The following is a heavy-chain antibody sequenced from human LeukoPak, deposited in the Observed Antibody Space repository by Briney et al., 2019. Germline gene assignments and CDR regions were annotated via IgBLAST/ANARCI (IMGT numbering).Heavy chain of an antibody. CDR3: TRTRLEMATTPVFDY. Sequence: SETLSLTCTVSGGSISSYYWSWIRQPPGKGLEWIGYIYYSGSTNYNPSLKSRVTISVDTSKNQFSLKLSSVTAADTAVYYCTRTRLEMATTPVFDYWGQGTLVTVSS. J-gene: IGHJ4*02. D-gene: IGHD5-24*01. CDR1: GGSISSYY. V-gene: IGHV4-59*01. CDR2: IYYSGST.